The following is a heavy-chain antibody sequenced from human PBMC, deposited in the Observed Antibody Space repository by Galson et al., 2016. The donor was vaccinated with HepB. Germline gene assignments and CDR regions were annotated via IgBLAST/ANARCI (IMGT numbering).Heavy chain of an antibody. CDR3: AREGYCATSSCNEDYYGMDV. CDR2: IYHSGSA. J-gene: IGHJ6*04. D-gene: IGHD2-2*01. CDR1: GGSISSGGYY. Sequence: TLSLTCTVSGGSISSGGYYWSWIRQRPGKGLEWIGYIYHSGSAYYNPSLTSRVTLSVDTSKNQFSLHLRSVTAADTAVYYCAREGYCATSSCNEDYYGMDVLGKGTTVTGSS. V-gene: IGHV4-31*03.